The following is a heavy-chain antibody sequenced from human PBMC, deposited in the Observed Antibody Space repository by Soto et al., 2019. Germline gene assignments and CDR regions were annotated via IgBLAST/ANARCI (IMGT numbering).Heavy chain of an antibody. D-gene: IGHD3-16*01. V-gene: IGHV4-59*01. CDR1: GGSISSYY. CDR3: ARDGGRHYAMDV. Sequence: PSETLSLTCTVSGGSISSYYWSWIRQPPGKGLEWIGYIYYSGTTNYKPSLKSRVTISVDTSKNQFSLKLSSVTAADTAVYYCARDGGRHYAMDVWGQGTTVTVS. CDR2: IYYSGTT. J-gene: IGHJ6*02.